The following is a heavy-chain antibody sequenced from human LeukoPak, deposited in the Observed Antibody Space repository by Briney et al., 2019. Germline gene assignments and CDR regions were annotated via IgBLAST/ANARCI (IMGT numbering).Heavy chain of an antibody. CDR1: GGSISSSSYY. J-gene: IGHJ4*02. Sequence: SETLSLTCTVSGGSISSSSYYWGWIRQPPGKGLEWIGSIYYSGSTYYNPSLKSRVTISVDTSKNQFSLKLSSVTAADTAVYYCARDGYYDSSGYYRPEFDYWGQGTLVTVSS. V-gene: IGHV4-39*07. D-gene: IGHD3-22*01. CDR2: IYYSGST. CDR3: ARDGYYDSSGYYRPEFDY.